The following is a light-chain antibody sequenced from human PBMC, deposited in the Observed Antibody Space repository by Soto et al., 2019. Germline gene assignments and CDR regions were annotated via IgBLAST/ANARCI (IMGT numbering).Light chain of an antibody. J-gene: IGKJ5*01. CDR3: MQALQAPIT. CDR2: LGS. V-gene: IGKV4-1*01. CDR1: QSVLYSSDNKNY. Sequence: DIVMTQSPDSLAVSLGERVTINCKSSQSVLYSSDNKNYLGWYLQKPGQSPQLLIYLGSNRASGVPDRFSGSGSGTDFTLSISTVEAGDVGVYYCMQALQAPITFGQGTRLEIK.